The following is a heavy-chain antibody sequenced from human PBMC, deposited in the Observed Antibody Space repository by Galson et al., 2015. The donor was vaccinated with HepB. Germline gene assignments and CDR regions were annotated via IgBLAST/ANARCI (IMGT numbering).Heavy chain of an antibody. CDR3: TTDPYYYDSSGYSGGMG. J-gene: IGHJ4*02. V-gene: IGHV3-15*01. D-gene: IGHD3-22*01. Sequence: SLRLSCAASGFTFSNAWMSWVRQAPGKGLEWVGRIKSKTDGGTTDYAAPVKGRFTISRDDSKNTLYLQMNSLKTEDTAVYYCTTDPYYYDSSGYSGGMGWGQGTLVTVSS. CDR2: IKSKTDGGTT. CDR1: GFTFSNAW.